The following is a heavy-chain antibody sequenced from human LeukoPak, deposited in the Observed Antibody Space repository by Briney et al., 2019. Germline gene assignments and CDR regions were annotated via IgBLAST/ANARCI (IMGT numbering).Heavy chain of an antibody. Sequence: SETLSLTCTVSGGSISSSSYYWGWIRQPPGKGLEWIGSIYYSGSTYYNPSLKSRVTISVDTSKNQFSLKLSSVTAADTAVYYCARDFHSGGFDYWGQGTLVTVSS. CDR1: GGSISSSSYY. J-gene: IGHJ4*02. CDR2: IYYSGST. D-gene: IGHD3-10*01. V-gene: IGHV4-39*07. CDR3: ARDFHSGGFDY.